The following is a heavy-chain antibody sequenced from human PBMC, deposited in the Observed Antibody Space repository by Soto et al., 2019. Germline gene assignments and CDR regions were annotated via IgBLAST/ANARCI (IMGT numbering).Heavy chain of an antibody. D-gene: IGHD3-10*01. CDR1: EGTFNFYT. V-gene: IGHV1-69*02. CDR2: VNPIVGMS. Sequence: QVQLVQSRAEVKKPGSSVKVSCTASEGTFNFYTINWVRQAPGQGLEWVGRVNPIVGMSTYGQKFQGRVSITADKSTTTASMSLNSLKSEDTAIYYCATSYGSGSTHFDSWGQGTLVTVSS. J-gene: IGHJ4*02. CDR3: ATSYGSGSTHFDS.